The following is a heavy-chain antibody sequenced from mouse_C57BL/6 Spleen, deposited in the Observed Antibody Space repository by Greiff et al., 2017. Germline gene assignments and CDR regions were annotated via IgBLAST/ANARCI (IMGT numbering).Heavy chain of an antibody. CDR2: IDPSDSYT. CDR1: GYTFTSYW. D-gene: IGHD1-1*01. CDR3: ARGRYYYGSSYGYFDV. V-gene: IGHV1-50*01. Sequence: QVQLQQPGAELVKPGASVKLSCKASGYTFTSYWMQWVKQRPGQGLEWIGEIDPSDSYTNYSQKFKGKATLTVDTSSSTAYMQLSSLTSEDSAVYYCARGRYYYGSSYGYFDVWGTGTTVTVSS. J-gene: IGHJ1*03.